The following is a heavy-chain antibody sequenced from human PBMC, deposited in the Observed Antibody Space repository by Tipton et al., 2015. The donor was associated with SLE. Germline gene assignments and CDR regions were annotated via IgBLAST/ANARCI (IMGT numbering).Heavy chain of an antibody. Sequence: QVQLVQSGAEVKKPGASVKVSCKASGYTFTSYGISWVRQAPGQGLEWMGWINPNSGGTNYAQKFQGRVTMTRDTSISTAYMELSRLRSDDTAVYYCARSLRYYDFWSGTNWFDPWGQGTLVTVSS. CDR2: INPNSGGT. CDR3: ARSLRYYDFWSGTNWFDP. J-gene: IGHJ5*02. D-gene: IGHD3-3*01. V-gene: IGHV1-2*02. CDR1: GYTFTSYG.